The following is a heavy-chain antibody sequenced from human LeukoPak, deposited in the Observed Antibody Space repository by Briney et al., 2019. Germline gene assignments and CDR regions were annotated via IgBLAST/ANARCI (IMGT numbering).Heavy chain of an antibody. CDR2: IYYSGST. V-gene: IGHV4-59*12. CDR1: GGSISSYY. Sequence: SETLSLTCTVSGGSISSYYWSWIRQPPGKGLEWIGSIYYSGSTCYNPSLKSRVTISVDTSKNQFSLKLSSVTAADTAVYYCARAIRWSYFDYWGQGTLVTVSS. J-gene: IGHJ4*02. CDR3: ARAIRWSYFDY. D-gene: IGHD3-10*01.